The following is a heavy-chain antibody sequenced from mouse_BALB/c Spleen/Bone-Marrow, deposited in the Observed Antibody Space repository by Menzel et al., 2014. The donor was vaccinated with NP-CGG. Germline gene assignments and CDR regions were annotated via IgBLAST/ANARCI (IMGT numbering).Heavy chain of an antibody. CDR1: GFNIKDTY. D-gene: IGHD1-1*01. Sequence: EVHLVESGAELVKPGASVKLSCTASGFNIKDTYMHWVKQRPERGLEWIGRIDPANGNTKYDPKFQGKATITADTSSNTAYLQLSSLTSEDTAVYYCASYYYGSSSFAYWGQGTLVTVSA. CDR3: ASYYYGSSSFAY. CDR2: IDPANGNT. J-gene: IGHJ3*01. V-gene: IGHV14-3*02.